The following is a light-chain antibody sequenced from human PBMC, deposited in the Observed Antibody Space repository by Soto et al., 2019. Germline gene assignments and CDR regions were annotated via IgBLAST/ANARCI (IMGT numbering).Light chain of an antibody. CDR1: SSKIGAGYD. J-gene: IGLJ1*01. Sequence: QSVLTQPPSVSGAPGQRVTISCTGSSSKIGAGYDVHWYQQLPGTAPKLLIYGNSNRPSGVPYRFSGSKSGTSASLAITGLQAEDEADYYCQSYDSSLSGSGVFGTGTKVTVL. V-gene: IGLV1-40*01. CDR2: GNS. CDR3: QSYDSSLSGSGV.